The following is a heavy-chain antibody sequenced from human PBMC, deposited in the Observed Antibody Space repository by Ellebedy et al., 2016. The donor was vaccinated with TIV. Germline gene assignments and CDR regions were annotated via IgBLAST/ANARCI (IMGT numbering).Heavy chain of an antibody. CDR3: ARPFTRRTGIAVAGDAFDI. V-gene: IGHV4-39*01. CDR2: IYYSGST. D-gene: IGHD6-19*01. J-gene: IGHJ3*02. CDR1: GGSISSSRYY. Sequence: MPSETLSLTCTVPGGSISSSRYYWGWIRQPPGKGLEWIGSIYYSGSTYYNPSLKSRVTISVDTSKNQFSLKLSSVTAADTAVYYCARPFTRRTGIAVAGDAFDIWGQGTMVTVSS.